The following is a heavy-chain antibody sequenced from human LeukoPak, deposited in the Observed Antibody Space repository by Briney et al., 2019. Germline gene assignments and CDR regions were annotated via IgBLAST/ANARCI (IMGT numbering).Heavy chain of an antibody. J-gene: IGHJ5*02. CDR2: IKTKSESEII. CDR1: GFIFSDAW. Sequence: GGSLRLSCTTSGFIFSDAWMTWVRQAPGKGLEWVGRIKTKSESEIIDYASPVKGRFIISRDDSKKTLYLQMNTLKTEDTAVYYCTRDWLTGYDPWGQGTLVTVSS. D-gene: IGHD3-10*01. CDR3: TRDWLTGYDP. V-gene: IGHV3-15*01.